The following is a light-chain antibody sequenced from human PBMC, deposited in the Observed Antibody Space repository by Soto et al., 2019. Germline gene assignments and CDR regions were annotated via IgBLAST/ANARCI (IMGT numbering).Light chain of an antibody. CDR3: SSYTSSSTYV. V-gene: IGLV2-14*01. CDR2: DVS. Sequence: QPVLKHPVSGSVFPGEALTISRTGTSRDVGGYNYVSWYQQHPGKAPKLMIYDVSNRPSGVSNRFSGSKAGNTASLTISGLQAEDEADYYCSSYTSSSTYVFGTGTKVTVL. CDR1: SRDVGGYNY. J-gene: IGLJ1*01.